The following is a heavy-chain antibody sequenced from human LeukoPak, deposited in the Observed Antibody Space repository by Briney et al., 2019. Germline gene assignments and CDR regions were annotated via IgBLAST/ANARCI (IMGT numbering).Heavy chain of an antibody. CDR2: IYTSGST. CDR1: GNSISSGDNY. Sequence: PSETLSLTCTVSGNSISSGDNYWSWIRQPAGKGLEWIGRIYTSGSTNYNPSLKSRVTISGDTSKNQFSLRLSSVTAADTAVYYCARVIVVVPAAIEKWFDPWGQGTLVTVSS. D-gene: IGHD2-2*01. CDR3: ARVIVVVPAAIEKWFDP. V-gene: IGHV4-61*02. J-gene: IGHJ5*02.